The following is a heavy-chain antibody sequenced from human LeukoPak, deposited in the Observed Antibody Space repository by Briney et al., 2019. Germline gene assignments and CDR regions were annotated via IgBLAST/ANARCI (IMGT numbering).Heavy chain of an antibody. CDR1: GFTFSSYA. Sequence: HAGGSLRLSCAASGFTFSSYAMHWVRQAPGKGLEWVAVISYDGSNKYYADSVKGRFTISRDNSKNTLYLQMNSLRAEDTAVYYCARGPIAYCGGDCYHLFDYWGQGTLVTVSS. CDR3: ARGPIAYCGGDCYHLFDY. D-gene: IGHD2-21*02. V-gene: IGHV3-30*04. CDR2: ISYDGSNK. J-gene: IGHJ4*02.